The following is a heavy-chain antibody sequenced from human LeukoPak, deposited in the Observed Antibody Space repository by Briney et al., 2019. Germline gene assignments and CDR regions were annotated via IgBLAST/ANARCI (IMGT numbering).Heavy chain of an antibody. J-gene: IGHJ4*02. CDR1: GFTFSSYW. D-gene: IGHD3-9*01. Sequence: GGSLRLSCVASGFTFSSYWMHWVRQAPGKGLVWVSRINSDGTSTSYADSVKGRFTISRDNAKNTLYLQMNSLRAEDTSVHYCARDHYYDILTGYSVYFDYWGQGALVTVSS. CDR2: INSDGTST. CDR3: ARDHYYDILTGYSVYFDY. V-gene: IGHV3-74*01.